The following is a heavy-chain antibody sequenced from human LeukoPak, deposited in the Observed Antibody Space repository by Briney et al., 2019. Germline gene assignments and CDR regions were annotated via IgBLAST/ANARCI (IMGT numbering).Heavy chain of an antibody. CDR1: GGSISSSSYS. V-gene: IGHV4-39*06. CDR3: ARDQRGGGSSWLGWFDP. CDR2: IYYSVCT. J-gene: IGHJ5*02. D-gene: IGHD6-13*01. Sequence: SETLSLTCTVSGGSISSSSYSWGWFRQPPGKGLEWLGSIYYSVCTYYNRSLKSRVTISVDTSKNQFPLKLSSVTAADTAVYYCARDQRGGGSSWLGWFDPWGQGTLVTVSS.